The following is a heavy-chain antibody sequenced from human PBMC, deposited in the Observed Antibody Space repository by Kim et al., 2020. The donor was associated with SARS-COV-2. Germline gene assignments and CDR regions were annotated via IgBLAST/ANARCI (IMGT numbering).Heavy chain of an antibody. CDR3: ARVPSGDILTGYFSEFYFDY. CDR2: ISYDGANK. D-gene: IGHD3-9*01. CDR1: GFPFSNYA. V-gene: IGHV3-30*04. J-gene: IGHJ4*02. Sequence: GGSLRLSCAASGFPFSNYAMHWVRQAPGKGLEWVAVISYDGANKYYADSVKGRFTISRDNSRNTLLLHMNSLRVADTAMYYCARVPSGDILTGYFSEFYFDYWGLGTLVTVSS.